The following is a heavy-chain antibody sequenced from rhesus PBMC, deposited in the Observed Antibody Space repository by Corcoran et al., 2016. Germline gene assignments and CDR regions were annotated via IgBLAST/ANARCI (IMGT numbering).Heavy chain of an antibody. Sequence: EVQLVESGGGLAQPGGSLRLSCAASGFTSGGYFMAWARPTPGRGLELVSRISNTVADTNQSDSVKGRFTISRDNGKNTLYLQMASLRIEDTAVYYCVREMNTVTGIDFWGQGVLVTVSS. D-gene: IGHD4-23*01. J-gene: IGHJ4*01. CDR3: VREMNTVTGIDF. V-gene: IGHV3-178*01. CDR2: ISNTVADT. CDR1: GFTSGGYF.